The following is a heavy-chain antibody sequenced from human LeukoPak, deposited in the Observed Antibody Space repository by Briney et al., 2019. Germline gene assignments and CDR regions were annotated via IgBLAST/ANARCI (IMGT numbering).Heavy chain of an antibody. CDR2: VSNDGGTT. CDR1: GFTFSSHG. D-gene: IGHD2-15*01. Sequence: GGSLRLSCAASGFTFSSHGIHWVRQAPGKGLEWVAVVSNDGGTTYYADSVKGRFTISRDNSKNTLYLQMNSLRGEDTAIYYCTKESATGSRYSFDYWGQGTLVTVSS. V-gene: IGHV3-30*18. CDR3: TKESATGSRYSFDY. J-gene: IGHJ4*02.